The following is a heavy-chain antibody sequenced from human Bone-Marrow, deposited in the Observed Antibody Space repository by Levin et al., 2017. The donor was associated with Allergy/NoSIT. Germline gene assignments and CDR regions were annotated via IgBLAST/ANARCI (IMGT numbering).Heavy chain of an antibody. CDR1: GYSISSGYY. V-gene: IGHV4-38-2*02. Sequence: SQTLSLTCAVSGYSISSGYYWGWIRQPPGKGLEWIGSIYHSGSTYYNPSLKSRVTISVDTSKNQFSLKLSSVTAADTAVYYCAREPYDFWSGYSSFGLAGYFDYWGQGTLVTVSS. J-gene: IGHJ4*02. D-gene: IGHD3-3*01. CDR3: AREPYDFWSGYSSFGLAGYFDY. CDR2: IYHSGST.